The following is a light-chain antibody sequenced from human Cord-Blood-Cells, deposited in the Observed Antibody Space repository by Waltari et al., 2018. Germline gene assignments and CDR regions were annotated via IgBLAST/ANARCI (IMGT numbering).Light chain of an antibody. Sequence: DIQMTQSPSTLSASVGDRVTITCRASQSISSWLAWYQQKPGKAPKPLIYKASSLESGVPSRFSGSRSVTEFTCAISSLQPDDFATYYCQQYNSYSYPFGQGTKLEIK. J-gene: IGKJ2*01. V-gene: IGKV1-5*03. CDR1: QSISSW. CDR3: QQYNSYSYP. CDR2: KAS.